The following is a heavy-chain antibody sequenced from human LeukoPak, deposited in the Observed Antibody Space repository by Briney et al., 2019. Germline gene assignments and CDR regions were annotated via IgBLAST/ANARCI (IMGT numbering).Heavy chain of an antibody. J-gene: IGHJ6*02. CDR3: ARVPLGCSGGSCYYYYGMDV. Sequence: GGSLRLSCAASGFTFSSYWMSWVRQAPGKGLEWVANIKQDGSGKYYVDSVKGRFTISRDNAKNSLYLQMNSLRAEDTAVYYCARVPLGCSGGSCYYYYGMDVWGQGTTVTVSS. V-gene: IGHV3-7*01. D-gene: IGHD2-15*01. CDR2: IKQDGSGK. CDR1: GFTFSSYW.